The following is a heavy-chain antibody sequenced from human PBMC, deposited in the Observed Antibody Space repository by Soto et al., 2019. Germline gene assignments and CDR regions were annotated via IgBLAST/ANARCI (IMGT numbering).Heavy chain of an antibody. J-gene: IGHJ3*02. CDR1: GGSISSYY. D-gene: IGHD1-1*01. CDR2: IYYSGST. CDR3: ARTGTGDAFDI. V-gene: IGHV4-59*08. Sequence: SETLSLTCTVSGGSISSYYWSWIRQPPGKGLEWIGYIYYSGSTNYNPSLKSRVTISVDTSKNQFSLKLSSVTAADTAVYYCARTGTGDAFDIWGQGAMVTVSS.